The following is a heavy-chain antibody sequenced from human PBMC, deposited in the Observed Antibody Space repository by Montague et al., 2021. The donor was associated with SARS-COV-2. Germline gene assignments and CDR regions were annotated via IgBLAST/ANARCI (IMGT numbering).Heavy chain of an antibody. V-gene: IGHV4-31*03. D-gene: IGHD6-19*01. Sequence: TLSLTCTVSGGSINSGGYYWSLIRQHPGKGLEWIGYIYYSGSTYYNPSLKSRLTISVDTSKNQFSLKLSSVTAADTAVYYCARVHFVSSGWYPDAFDIWGQGTMVTVSS. CDR3: ARVHFVSSGWYPDAFDI. CDR2: IYYSGST. J-gene: IGHJ3*02. CDR1: GGSINSGGYY.